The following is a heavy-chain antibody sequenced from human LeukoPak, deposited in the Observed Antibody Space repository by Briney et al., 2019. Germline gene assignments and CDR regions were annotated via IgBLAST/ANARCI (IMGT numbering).Heavy chain of an antibody. CDR3: ASLYDSNGY. J-gene: IGHJ4*02. D-gene: IGHD3-22*01. V-gene: IGHV4-39*01. CDR2: IYYSGST. Sequence: PSETLSLTCTVSGGSISSSSYYWGWLRQPPGKGLEWIGSIYYSGSTYYNPSLKSRVTISVDTSKNQFSLKLSSVTAADTAVYYCASLYDSNGYWGQGTLVTVSS. CDR1: GGSISSSSYY.